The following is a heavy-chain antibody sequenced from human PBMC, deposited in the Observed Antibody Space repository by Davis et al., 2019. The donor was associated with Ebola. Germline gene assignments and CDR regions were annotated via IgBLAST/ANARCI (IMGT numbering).Heavy chain of an antibody. J-gene: IGHJ4*01. CDR3: AGFGDEGAS. Sequence: GESLKISCVASEFTFSKFSMNWIRQAPGRGLEWVSYISPTTTTIYYADSVKGRFTISRDNAKKSLYLEMNSLRDGDTAVYYCAGFGDEGASWGQGTRVTVSS. V-gene: IGHV3-48*02. D-gene: IGHD3-10*01. CDR1: EFTFSKFS. CDR2: ISPTTTTI.